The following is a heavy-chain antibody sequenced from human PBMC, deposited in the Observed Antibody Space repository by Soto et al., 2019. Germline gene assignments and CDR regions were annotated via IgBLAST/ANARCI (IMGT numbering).Heavy chain of an antibody. J-gene: IGHJ4*02. CDR2: ISENIAYT. CDR3: ANYQRQPGGFEY. V-gene: IGHV3-23*01. D-gene: IGHD1-1*01. Sequence: EVQLLESGGGLVQPGGSLRLSCVASGFAFSDSAMRWVRQAPGKGPECVSTISENIAYTYYADSVKGRFSISRDNSKNTVYLQMNSLRAEDTAIYYCANYQRQPGGFEYWGQGTLVTVSS. CDR1: GFAFSDSA.